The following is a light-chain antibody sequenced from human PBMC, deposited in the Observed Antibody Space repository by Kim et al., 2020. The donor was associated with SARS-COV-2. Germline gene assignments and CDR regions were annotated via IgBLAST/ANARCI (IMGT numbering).Light chain of an antibody. CDR3: SSYTSTNTLV. Sequence: GQSITISCTGTSSDVGVYNYVYWYQQHTGKAPKVMIYDVNTRPSGVSDRFSGSKSGDTASLTISGLQAEDEADYYCSSYTSTNTLVFGGGTQLTVL. CDR2: DVN. CDR1: SSDVGVYNY. V-gene: IGLV2-14*03. J-gene: IGLJ3*02.